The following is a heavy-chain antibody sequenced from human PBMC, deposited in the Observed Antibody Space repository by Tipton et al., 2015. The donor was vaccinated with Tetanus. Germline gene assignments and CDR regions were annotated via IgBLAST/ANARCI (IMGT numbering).Heavy chain of an antibody. J-gene: IGHJ4*02. D-gene: IGHD3-10*01. CDR3: STDISGEAY. CDR1: GYTFIDYY. V-gene: IGHV1-69-2*01. CDR2: IDPEDGET. Sequence: QLVQSGAEVKKPGATVKISCMVSGYTFIDYYIHWVQQAPGKGLEWMGLIDPEDGETVYAEKFQGRVTITADTSTDTAYMELRSLRFDDTATYYCSTDISGEAYWGQGTPVTVSS.